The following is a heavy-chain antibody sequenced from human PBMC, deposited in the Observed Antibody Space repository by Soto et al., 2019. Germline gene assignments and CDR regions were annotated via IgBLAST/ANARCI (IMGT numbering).Heavy chain of an antibody. CDR1: GGSIVSTNYY. J-gene: IGHJ4*02. D-gene: IGHD7-27*01. V-gene: IGHV4-39*01. Sequence: SETLSLTCTVYGGSIVSTNYYWAWIRQPPKKGLEWIGSVYYAGNPFYNPSLKSRLTISVDTSKNQFSLNLRSVSAADTAVYFCARTGGSVYYFDYCGQGTLVTVSS. CDR2: VYYAGNP. CDR3: ARTGGSVYYFDY.